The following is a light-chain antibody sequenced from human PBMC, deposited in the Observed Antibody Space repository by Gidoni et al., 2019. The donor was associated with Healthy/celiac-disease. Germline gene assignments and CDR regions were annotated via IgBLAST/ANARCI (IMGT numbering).Light chain of an antibody. CDR3: QQSYSTPHT. Sequence: DIQMTQSPSSLSASEGDRVTITCRASQSISSYLNWYQQKPGKAPKLLIYAASSLQSGVPSRFSGSGSGTDFTLTISSLQPEDFATYYCQQSYSTPHTFGGXTKVEIK. J-gene: IGKJ4*01. V-gene: IGKV1-39*01. CDR1: QSISSY. CDR2: AAS.